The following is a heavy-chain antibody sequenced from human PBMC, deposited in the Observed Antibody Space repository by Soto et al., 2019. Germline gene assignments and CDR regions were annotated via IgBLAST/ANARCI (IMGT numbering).Heavy chain of an antibody. V-gene: IGHV4-59*01. CDR3: ARDWGGGTFDY. CDR2: ISYSGST. D-gene: IGHD3-16*01. CDR1: GGSINGYY. Sequence: QVQLQESGPGLVKPSETLSLTCTVSGGSINGYYWSWIRQPPGKGLEWIGYISYSGSTNYNPSLKIRVTISVDTSKNQFSLKLSSVTAADTAVYYCARDWGGGTFDYWGQGTLVTVSS. J-gene: IGHJ4*02.